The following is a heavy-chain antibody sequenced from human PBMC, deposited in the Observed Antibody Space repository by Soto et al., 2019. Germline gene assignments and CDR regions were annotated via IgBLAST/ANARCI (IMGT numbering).Heavy chain of an antibody. CDR1: GGTFSSYA. J-gene: IGHJ6*02. CDR3: ARGLWFGELHLYGMDV. Sequence: ASVKVSCKASGGTFSSYAISWVRQAPGQGLEWMGWINPSNGTTKYAQKFQGRVTITRDTSASTAYMELSSLRSEDTAVYYCARGLWFGELHLYGMDVWGQGTTVTVSS. D-gene: IGHD3-10*01. V-gene: IGHV1-69*05. CDR2: INPSNGTT.